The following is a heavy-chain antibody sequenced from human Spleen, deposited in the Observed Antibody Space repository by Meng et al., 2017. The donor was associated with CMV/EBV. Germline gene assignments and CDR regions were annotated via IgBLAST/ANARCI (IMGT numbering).Heavy chain of an antibody. J-gene: IGHJ6*02. Sequence: GESLKISCAASGFTFSSYAMHWVRQAPGKGLEWVAVISYDGSNKYYADSVKGRFTISRDNSKNTLYLQMNSLRAEDTAVYYCAKNDDFWSGPHYYYYGMDVWGQGTTVTVSS. CDR2: ISYDGSNK. CDR1: GFTFSSYA. V-gene: IGHV3-30-3*02. D-gene: IGHD3-3*01. CDR3: AKNDDFWSGPHYYYYGMDV.